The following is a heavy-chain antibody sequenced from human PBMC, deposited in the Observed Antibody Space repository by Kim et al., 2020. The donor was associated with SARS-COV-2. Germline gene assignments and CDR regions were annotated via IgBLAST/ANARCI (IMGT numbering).Heavy chain of an antibody. V-gene: IGHV3-48*02. D-gene: IGHD3-16*01. CDR3: VSDRWGCAFDI. CDR1: GFTFSAYD. CDR2: ITKTTSAI. J-gene: IGHJ3*02. Sequence: GGSLRLSCATSGFTFSAYDMNWVRQAPGKGLEWLSFITKTTSAIYYADSVKGRFTTSRDNGKNSLYLQMSSLTDEDTAVYFCVSDRWGCAFDIWVQG.